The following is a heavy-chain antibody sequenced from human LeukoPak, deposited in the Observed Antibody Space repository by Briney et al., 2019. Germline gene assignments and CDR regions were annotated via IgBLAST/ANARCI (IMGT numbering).Heavy chain of an antibody. Sequence: SETLSLTCTVSGGSISSSSYYWGWIRQPPGKGLEWIGSIYYSGSTYYNPSLKSRVTISVDKSKNQFSLKLSSVTAADTAVYYCARGGLNDYGDYDGGSRYFDYWGQGTLVTVSS. CDR2: IYYSGST. CDR3: ARGGLNDYGDYDGGSRYFDY. CDR1: GGSISSSSYY. V-gene: IGHV4-39*07. D-gene: IGHD4-17*01. J-gene: IGHJ4*02.